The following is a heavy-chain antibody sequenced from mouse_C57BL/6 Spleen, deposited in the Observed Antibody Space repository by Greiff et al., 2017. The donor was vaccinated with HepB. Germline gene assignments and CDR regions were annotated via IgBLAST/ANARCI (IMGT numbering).Heavy chain of an antibody. J-gene: IGHJ4*01. CDR1: GFTFRDYG. CDR2: ISSGSSTI. D-gene: IGHD1-1*01. Sequence: EVQVVESGGGLVKPGGSLKLSCAASGFTFRDYGMHWVRQAPEKGLEWVAYISSGSSTIYYADTVKGRFTISRDNAKITLFLQMTSLRSEDTAMYYCARGFYYGSSYAMDYWGQGTSVTVSS. CDR3: ARGFYYGSSYAMDY. V-gene: IGHV5-17*01.